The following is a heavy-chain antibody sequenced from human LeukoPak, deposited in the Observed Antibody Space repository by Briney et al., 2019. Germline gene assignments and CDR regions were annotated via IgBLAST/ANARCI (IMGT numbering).Heavy chain of an antibody. CDR3: ARASGSSWPPDS. J-gene: IGHJ4*02. CDR1: GSTFSNYA. D-gene: IGHD6-13*01. V-gene: IGHV3-30-3*01. CDR2: MSYDGSDK. Sequence: QPGGSLRLSCAASGSTFSNYAMHWVRQAPGKGLEWVALMSYDGSDKYYADSVKGRFTISRDNSKNTLYLQMNSLRVEDTAVYYCARASGSSWPPDSWGQGTLVTVSS.